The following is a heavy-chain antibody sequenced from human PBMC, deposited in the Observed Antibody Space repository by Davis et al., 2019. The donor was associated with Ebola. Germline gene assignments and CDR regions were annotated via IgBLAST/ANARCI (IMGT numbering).Heavy chain of an antibody. CDR1: GFTFSSYG. CDR3: ARGSGYSSGWYDY. J-gene: IGHJ4*02. Sequence: GGSLRLSCAASGFTFSSYGMHWVRQAPGKGLEWVAVIWYDGSNKYYADSVKGRFTISRDNSKNTLYLQMNSLRAEDTDVYYCARGSGYSSGWYDYWGQGTLVTVSS. V-gene: IGHV3-33*01. D-gene: IGHD6-19*01. CDR2: IWYDGSNK.